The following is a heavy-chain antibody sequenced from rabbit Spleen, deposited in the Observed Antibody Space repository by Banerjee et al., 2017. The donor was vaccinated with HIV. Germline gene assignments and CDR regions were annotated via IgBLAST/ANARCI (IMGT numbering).Heavy chain of an antibody. D-gene: IGHD4-1*01. CDR3: ARSGYVGWGGDGDLTGNKL. V-gene: IGHV1S40*01. CDR2: IYTVSGNT. CDR1: GFSFNNNYY. J-gene: IGHJ6*01. Sequence: QSLEESGGDLVKPGASLTLTCTASGFSFNNNYYMCWVRQAPGKGLEWLACIYTVSGNTWYASWAKGRFTISKTSSTTVTLQMTSLTAADTATYFCARSGYVGWGGDGDLTGNKLWGPGTLVTVS.